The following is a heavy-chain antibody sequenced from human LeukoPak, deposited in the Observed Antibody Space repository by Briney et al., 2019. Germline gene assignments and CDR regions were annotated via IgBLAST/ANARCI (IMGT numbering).Heavy chain of an antibody. J-gene: IGHJ3*02. Sequence: AGGSLRLSCAASGFTVSSNYMSWVRQAPGKGLEWVSVIYSGGSTYYADSVKGRFTISRDNSKNTLYLQMNSLRAEDTAVYYCARGVGNDAFDIWGRGTMVTVSS. V-gene: IGHV3-66*01. D-gene: IGHD3-10*01. CDR1: GFTVSSNY. CDR2: IYSGGST. CDR3: ARGVGNDAFDI.